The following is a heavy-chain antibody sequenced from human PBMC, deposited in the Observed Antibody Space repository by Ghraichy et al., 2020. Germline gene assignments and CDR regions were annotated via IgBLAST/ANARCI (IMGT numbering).Heavy chain of an antibody. V-gene: IGHV3-7*01. Sequence: GGSLRLSCAASGFTFSSYWMSWVRQAPGKGLEWVANIKQDGSEKYYVDSVKGRFTISRDNAKNSLYLQMNSLRAEDTAVYYCARVLLPPHDYGAKTLYNYYYMDVWGKGTTVTVSS. J-gene: IGHJ6*03. CDR1: GFTFSSYW. CDR3: ARVLLPPHDYGAKTLYNYYYMDV. D-gene: IGHD4-17*01. CDR2: IKQDGSEK.